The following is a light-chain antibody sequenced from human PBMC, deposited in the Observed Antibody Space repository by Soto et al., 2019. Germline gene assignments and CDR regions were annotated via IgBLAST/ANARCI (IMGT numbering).Light chain of an antibody. CDR2: EVS. CDR3: SSYTSSSTLV. V-gene: IGLV2-14*01. CDR1: SSDVGGYNY. Sequence: QSALTQPASVSGSPGQSITISCTGTSSDVGGYNYVSWYQQHPGKAPKLMIYEVSNRPSGVSNRFSGSKSGNTASLTISGLQAEDEADYYCSSYTSSSTLVVGGGTKLTV. J-gene: IGLJ2*01.